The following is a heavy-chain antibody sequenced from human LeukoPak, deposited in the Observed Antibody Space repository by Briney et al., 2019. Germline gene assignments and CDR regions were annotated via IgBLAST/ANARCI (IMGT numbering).Heavy chain of an antibody. J-gene: IGHJ4*02. V-gene: IGHV3-48*03. Sequence: GGSLRLSCAASGFTFSNYEMNWVRQAPGKGLEWVSYISSSGGTMYYADSVKGRFTISRDNAKNSLYLQMNSLRAEDTAVYYCARADWDTAMIDYWGQGTLVTVSS. CDR3: ARADWDTAMIDY. CDR1: GFTFSNYE. D-gene: IGHD5-18*01. CDR2: ISSSGGTM.